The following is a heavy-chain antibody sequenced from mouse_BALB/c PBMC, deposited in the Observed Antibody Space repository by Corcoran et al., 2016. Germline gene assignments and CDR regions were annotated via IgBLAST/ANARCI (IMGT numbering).Heavy chain of an antibody. CDR2: ISYDGSN. Sequence: DVQLQESGPGLVKPSQSLSLTCSVTGYSITSGYYWNWIRQFPGNKLEWMGYISYDGSNNYNPSLKNRISITRDTSKNQFFLKLNSVTTEDTATYYCAREGDEDAMDYWGQGTSVTVSS. J-gene: IGHJ4*01. CDR3: AREGDEDAMDY. V-gene: IGHV3-6*02. CDR1: GYSITSGYY.